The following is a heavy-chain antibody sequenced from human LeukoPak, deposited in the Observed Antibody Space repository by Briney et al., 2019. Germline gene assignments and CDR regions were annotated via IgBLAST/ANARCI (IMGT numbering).Heavy chain of an antibody. CDR2: MSSDGNAM. D-gene: IGHD3-22*01. Sequence: GRSLRLSCAASGFTLTAYLIHWVRQAPGKGLGWVAVMSSDGNAMFYADSVKGRFTISRDNSKNTLYLQMNSLRAEDTAVYYCVRESEYYFDHSASFDYWGQGTLVTVSS. J-gene: IGHJ4*02. V-gene: IGHV3-30-3*01. CDR3: VRESEYYFDHSASFDY. CDR1: GFTLTAYL.